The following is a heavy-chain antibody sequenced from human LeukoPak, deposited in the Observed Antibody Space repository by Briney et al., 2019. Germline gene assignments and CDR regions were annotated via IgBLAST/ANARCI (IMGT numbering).Heavy chain of an antibody. V-gene: IGHV4-34*01. J-gene: IGHJ5*02. CDR2: INHSGST. CDR1: GGSFSGYY. CDR3: VRGWAGMVYWFDP. Sequence: KTSETLSLTCAVYGGSFSGYYWSWIRQPPGKGLEWIGEINHSGSTNYNPSLKSRVTISVDTSKNQFTLKLSSVTAADTAVYYCVRGWAGMVYWFDPWGQGTLVTVSS. D-gene: IGHD6-19*01.